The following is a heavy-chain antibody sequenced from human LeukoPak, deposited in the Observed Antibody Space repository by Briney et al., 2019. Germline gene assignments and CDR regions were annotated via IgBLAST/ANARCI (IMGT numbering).Heavy chain of an antibody. CDR1: GFTFSSFA. CDR3: AKRTSGSSWYSSDS. J-gene: IGHJ4*02. D-gene: IGHD6-13*01. Sequence: GGSLRLSCAASGFTFSSFAMNWVRQAPGKGLEWVSTMSGDATSTYYADSVKGRFTISRDNSKNTLYLQMNSLGAEDTAVYYCAKRTSGSSWYSSDSWGQGTLVTVSS. V-gene: IGHV3-23*01. CDR2: MSGDATST.